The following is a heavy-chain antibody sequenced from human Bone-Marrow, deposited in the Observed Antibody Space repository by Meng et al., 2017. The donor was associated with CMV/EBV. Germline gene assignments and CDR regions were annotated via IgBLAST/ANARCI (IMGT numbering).Heavy chain of an antibody. D-gene: IGHD2-15*01. CDR3: ARDQGYFDP. J-gene: IGHJ5*02. CDR1: GYTFTDYY. CDR2: INAKTGGA. Sequence: ASVKVSCKATGYTFTDYYIHWVRQAPGQGLEWMGWINAKTGGATFAQNCEGRVTMTRDSSISTVYMQLTRLTFEDTAVYYCARDQGYFDPWGQGILVTVSS. V-gene: IGHV1-2*02.